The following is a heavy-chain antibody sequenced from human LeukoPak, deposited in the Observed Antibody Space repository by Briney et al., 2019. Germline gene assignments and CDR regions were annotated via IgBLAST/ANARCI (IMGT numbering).Heavy chain of an antibody. J-gene: IGHJ4*02. CDR1: GFTFSTYA. Sequence: GGSLRLSCAASGFTFSTYAMIWVRQAPGKGLEWVSAISGTGGTTYYADSVKGRFTISRDNSKNTLYLQMNSLRADDTAVFYCAKGGVYSGYDLSFEYWGQGALVTVSS. D-gene: IGHD5-12*01. CDR3: AKGGVYSGYDLSFEY. CDR2: ISGTGGTT. V-gene: IGHV3-23*01.